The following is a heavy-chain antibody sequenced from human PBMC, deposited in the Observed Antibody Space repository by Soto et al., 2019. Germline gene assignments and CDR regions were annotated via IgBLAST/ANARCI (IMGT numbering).Heavy chain of an antibody. CDR2: IFYSGST. D-gene: IGHD5-12*01. Sequence: SETLSLTCAVSGASISGGYYYWAWLRQSPGKGLEWIGYIFYSGSTNYNPSLKSRVTISVDTSKNQFSLKLSSVTAADTAVYYCARDLVEMATIGAFDIWGQGTMVTVSS. CDR3: ARDLVEMATIGAFDI. V-gene: IGHV4-61*01. CDR1: GASISGGYYY. J-gene: IGHJ3*02.